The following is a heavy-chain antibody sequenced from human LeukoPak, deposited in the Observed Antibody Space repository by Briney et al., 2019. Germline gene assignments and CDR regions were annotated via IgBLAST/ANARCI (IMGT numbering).Heavy chain of an antibody. V-gene: IGHV4-31*03. Sequence: SETLSLTCTVSGGSISSGGYYWSWIRQHPGKGLEWIGYIYYSGSTYYNPSLKSRVTISVDTSKNQFSLKLSSVTAADTAVYYCASSCSSTSCWNWFDPGGQGTLVTVSS. CDR2: IYYSGST. CDR3: ASSCSSTSCWNWFDP. J-gene: IGHJ5*02. CDR1: GGSISSGGYY. D-gene: IGHD2-2*01.